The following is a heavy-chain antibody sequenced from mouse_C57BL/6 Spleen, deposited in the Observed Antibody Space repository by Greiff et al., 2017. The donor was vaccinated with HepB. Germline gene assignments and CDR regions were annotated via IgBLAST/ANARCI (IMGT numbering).Heavy chain of an antibody. V-gene: IGHV1-55*01. CDR2: IYPGSGST. D-gene: IGHD2-3*01. CDR3: ARWLLRDYAMDY. J-gene: IGHJ4*01. CDR1: GYTFTSYW. Sequence: QVQLQQPGAALVKPGASVKMSCKASGYTFTSYWITWVKQRPGQGLEWIGDIYPGSGSTNYNEKFKSKATLTVDTSSSTAYMQLSSLTSEDSAVYYCARWLLRDYAMDYWGQGTSVTVSS.